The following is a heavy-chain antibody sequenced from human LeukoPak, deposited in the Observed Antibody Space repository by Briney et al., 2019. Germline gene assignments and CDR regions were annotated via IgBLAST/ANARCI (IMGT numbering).Heavy chain of an antibody. D-gene: IGHD2-2*01. J-gene: IGHJ6*02. CDR1: GFTFSSYS. CDR3: AKGGRYQLLYYYYGMDV. V-gene: IGHV3-9*01. CDR2: ISWNSGSI. Sequence: GGSLRLSCAASGFTFSSYSMTWVRQAPGKGLEWVSGISWNSGSIGYADSAKGRFTISRDNAKNSLYLQMNSLRAEDTALYYCAKGGRYQLLYYYYGMDVWGQGTTVTVSS.